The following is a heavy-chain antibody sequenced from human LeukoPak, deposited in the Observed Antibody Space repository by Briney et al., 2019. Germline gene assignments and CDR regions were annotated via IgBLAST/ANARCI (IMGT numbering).Heavy chain of an antibody. J-gene: IGHJ3*02. CDR1: GFTFTTYW. CDR2: IGTDGSGT. Sequence: GGSLRLSCAASGFTFTTYWMDWVRQVPGKGLLWVARIGTDGSGTAYADSVQGRFTISRDNAKNTLFLQMSGLRAEDTAVYYCARDKYGGNSNAFDIWGQGALVSASS. CDR3: ARDKYGGNSNAFDI. V-gene: IGHV3-74*01. D-gene: IGHD4-23*01.